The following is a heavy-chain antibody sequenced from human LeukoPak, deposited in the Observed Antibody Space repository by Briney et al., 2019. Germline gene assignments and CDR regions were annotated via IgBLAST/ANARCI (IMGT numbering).Heavy chain of an antibody. CDR1: GSTFSSYG. D-gene: IGHD3-22*01. Sequence: GGSLRLSCAASGSTFSSYGMHWVRQAPGMGLEWVAAISTDGINKYYADSVKGRFTISRDNSKNTLYLQMNSLRAEDMAVYHCAKVEYYDSSGYLDYWGQGTQVTVSS. J-gene: IGHJ4*02. CDR2: ISTDGINK. CDR3: AKVEYYDSSGYLDY. V-gene: IGHV3-30*18.